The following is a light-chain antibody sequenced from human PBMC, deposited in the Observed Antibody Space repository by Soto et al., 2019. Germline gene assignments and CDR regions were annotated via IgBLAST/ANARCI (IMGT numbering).Light chain of an antibody. CDR2: PNS. J-gene: IGLJ3*02. V-gene: IGLV1-47*01. CDR1: SSNIGSNN. CDR3: ATWDDSPSGRSWV. Sequence: QSVLTHSPSASGTPGQRVSISCSGSSSNIGSNNVYWYQHFPGSAPRFLIYPNSPRPSGVPDRFSASKSGTSASLVISGLRPEDEATYYCATWDDSPSGRSWVFGGGTKVTVL.